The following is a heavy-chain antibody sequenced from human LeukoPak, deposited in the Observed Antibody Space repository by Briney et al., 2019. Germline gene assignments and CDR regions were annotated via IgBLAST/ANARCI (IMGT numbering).Heavy chain of an antibody. Sequence: ASVKVSCKASGYTFTSYGISWVRQAPGQGLEWMGWISAYNGNTNYAQRLQGRVTMTTDTSTSTAYMELRSLRSDDTAVYYCARLWELFHAFDIWGQGTMVTVSS. V-gene: IGHV1-18*01. D-gene: IGHD1-26*01. CDR1: GYTFTSYG. J-gene: IGHJ3*02. CDR3: ARLWELFHAFDI. CDR2: ISAYNGNT.